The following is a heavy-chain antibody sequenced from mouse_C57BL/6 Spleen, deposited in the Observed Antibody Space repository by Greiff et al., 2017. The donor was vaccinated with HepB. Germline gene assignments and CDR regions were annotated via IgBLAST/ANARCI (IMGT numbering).Heavy chain of an antibody. CDR3: ARKVGGYDYLDY. V-gene: IGHV1-69*01. J-gene: IGHJ2*01. Sequence: QVQLQQPGAELVMPGASVKLSCKASGSTFTSYWMHWVKQRPGQGLEWIGEIDPSDSYTNYNQKFKGKSTLTVDKSSSTAYMQLSSLTSEDSAVYYCARKVGGYDYLDYWGQGTTLTVSS. CDR1: GSTFTSYW. CDR2: IDPSDSYT. D-gene: IGHD1-3*01.